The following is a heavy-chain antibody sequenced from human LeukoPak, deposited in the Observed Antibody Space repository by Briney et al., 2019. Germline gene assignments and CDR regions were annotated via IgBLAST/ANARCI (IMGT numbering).Heavy chain of an antibody. D-gene: IGHD2-8*02. V-gene: IGHV1-69*05. CDR2: IIPIFGTA. Sequence: ASVKVSCKASGGTFSSYAISWVRQAPGQGLEWMGGIIPIFGTANYAQKFQGRVTITTDESTSTAYMELSSLRSEDTAVYYCARGLSYWASFDYWGQGTLVTVSS. CDR3: ARGLSYWASFDY. CDR1: GGTFSSYA. J-gene: IGHJ4*02.